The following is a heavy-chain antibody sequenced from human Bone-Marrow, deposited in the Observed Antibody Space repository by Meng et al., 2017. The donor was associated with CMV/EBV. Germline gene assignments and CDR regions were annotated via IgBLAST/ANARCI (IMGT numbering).Heavy chain of an antibody. Sequence: ASVKVSCKASGYTFTANYMHWVRQAPGQGLEWMGWINPNSGGTNYAQKFQGRVTMTRDTSISTVYMELNRLRSDDTAVYYCAVEMSTVGDYWGQGPRVTVYS. D-gene: IGHD5-24*01. J-gene: IGHJ4*02. CDR3: AVEMSTVGDY. V-gene: IGHV1-2*02. CDR1: GYTFTANY. CDR2: INPNSGGT.